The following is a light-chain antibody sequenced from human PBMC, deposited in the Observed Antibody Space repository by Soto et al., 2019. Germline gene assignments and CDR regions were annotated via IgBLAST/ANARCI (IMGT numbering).Light chain of an antibody. V-gene: IGKV3-15*01. CDR2: GAT. J-gene: IGKJ1*01. CDR1: QSVSRF. Sequence: EIVMTQSPATLSVSPGERATLSCRASQSVSRFLAWYQQKPGQAPRLLIHGATTRATGIPARFSGSGSGTEFTLTISSLQSEDFAVYYCQQYNNWPRTFGQGTKVDIK. CDR3: QQYNNWPRT.